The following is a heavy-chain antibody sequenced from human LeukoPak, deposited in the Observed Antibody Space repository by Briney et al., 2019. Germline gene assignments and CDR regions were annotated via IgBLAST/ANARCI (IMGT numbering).Heavy chain of an antibody. CDR1: GFTVSSNY. Sequence: GGSLRLSCAASGFTVSSNYMSWVRQAPGKGLEWVSVIYSGGSTYYADSVKGRFTISRDNAKNSLYLQMNSLRAEDTAVYYCARAWEAGFDYWGQGTLVTVSS. CDR3: ARAWEAGFDY. D-gene: IGHD1-26*01. V-gene: IGHV3-66*01. J-gene: IGHJ4*02. CDR2: IYSGGST.